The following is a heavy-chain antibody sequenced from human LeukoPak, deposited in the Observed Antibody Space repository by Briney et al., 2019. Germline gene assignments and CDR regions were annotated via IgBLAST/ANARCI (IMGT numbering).Heavy chain of an antibody. J-gene: IGHJ4*02. D-gene: IGHD3-16*02. Sequence: ASVKVSCKASGETFTGYYIHWVRQAPGQGLEWMGWFDPRTTATNYAQKFQGRVIMSKDTSISTVYMDLSRLTSDDTATYYCARGEYSRSLDFWGQGTLVTVSS. V-gene: IGHV1-2*02. CDR1: GETFTGYY. CDR3: ARGEYSRSLDF. CDR2: FDPRTTAT.